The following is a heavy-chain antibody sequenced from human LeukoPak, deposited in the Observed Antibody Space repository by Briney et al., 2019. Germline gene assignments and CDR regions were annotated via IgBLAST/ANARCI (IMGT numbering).Heavy chain of an antibody. CDR2: INHSGST. J-gene: IGHJ6*03. D-gene: IGHD6-13*01. Sequence: TSETLSLTCAVYGGSFSGYYWSWIRQPPGKGLEWIGEINHSGSTNYNPSLKSRVTISVDTSKNQFSLKLSSVTAADTAVYYCARAYSSSWYFGYYYVDVWGKGTTVTVSS. CDR1: GGSFSGYY. CDR3: ARAYSSSWYFGYYYVDV. V-gene: IGHV4-34*01.